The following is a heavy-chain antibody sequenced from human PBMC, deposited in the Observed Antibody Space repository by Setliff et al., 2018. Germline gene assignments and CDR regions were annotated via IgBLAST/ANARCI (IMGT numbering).Heavy chain of an antibody. CDR2: IKHSGST. Sequence: SETLSLTCAAYGGTSSDYYWTWIRQAPGKGLEWIGEIKHSGSTNYNPSLKSRVTISVDASKKQFSLKLTSVTAADTAVYYCARMSGFLYMDVWGKGTTVTVSS. D-gene: IGHD3-3*01. CDR1: GGTSSDYY. CDR3: ARMSGFLYMDV. V-gene: IGHV4-34*01. J-gene: IGHJ6*03.